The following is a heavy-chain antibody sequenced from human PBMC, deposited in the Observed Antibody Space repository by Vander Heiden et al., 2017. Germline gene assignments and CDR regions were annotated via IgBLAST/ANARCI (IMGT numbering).Heavy chain of an antibody. D-gene: IGHD3-10*01. CDR1: GFTFGSYG. J-gene: IGHJ4*02. Sequence: QVQLVEPGGGGVQPGRSLRLPCAASGFTFGSYGMHWVRQAPGKGLEWVAVISYDGSNKYYADSVKGRFTISRDNSKNTLYLQMNSLRAEDTAVYYCAKDSHSGTGGRIDYWGQGTLVTVSS. CDR2: ISYDGSNK. V-gene: IGHV3-30*18. CDR3: AKDSHSGTGGRIDY.